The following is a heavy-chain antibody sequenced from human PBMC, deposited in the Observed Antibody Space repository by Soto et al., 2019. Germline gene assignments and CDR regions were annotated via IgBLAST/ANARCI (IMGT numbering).Heavy chain of an antibody. CDR2: INPNSGGT. CDR1: GYTFTGYY. V-gene: IGHV1-2*04. CDR3: AIDPRSSGWCHFDY. Sequence: ASVKVSCKASGYTFTGYYMHWVRQAPGQGLEWMGWINPNSGGTNYAQKFQGWVTMTRDTSISTAYMELSRLRSDDTAVYYCAIDPRSSGWCHFDYWGQGTLVTVSS. D-gene: IGHD6-19*01. J-gene: IGHJ4*02.